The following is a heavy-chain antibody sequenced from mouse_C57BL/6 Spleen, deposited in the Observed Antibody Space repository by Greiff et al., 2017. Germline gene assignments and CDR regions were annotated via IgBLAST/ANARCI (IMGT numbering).Heavy chain of an antibody. CDR2: ISYDGSN. CDR1: GYSITSGYY. CDR3: AGHYYCSSYAYAMDY. V-gene: IGHV3-6*01. D-gene: IGHD1-1*01. Sequence: EVKLEESGPGLVKPSQSLSLTCSVTGYSITSGYYWNWIRQFPGNKLEWMGYISYDGSNNYNPSLKNRISITRDTSKNQFFLKLNSVTTEDTATYYCAGHYYCSSYAYAMDYWGQGTSVTVSS. J-gene: IGHJ4*01.